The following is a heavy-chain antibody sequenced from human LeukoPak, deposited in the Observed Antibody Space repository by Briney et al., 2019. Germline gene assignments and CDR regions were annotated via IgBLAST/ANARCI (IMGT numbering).Heavy chain of an antibody. CDR1: GFTFSSYW. V-gene: IGHV3-74*01. D-gene: IGHD3-22*01. CDR3: ARVRKSSGISVVVITYDFDY. Sequence: GGSLRLSCAASGFTFSSYWMHWVRQAPGKGLVWVSRINTDGSSTSYADSVKGRFTISRDNAKNTLYLQMNSLRAEDTAVYYCARVRKSSGISVVVITYDFDYWGQGTLVTVSS. J-gene: IGHJ4*02. CDR2: INTDGSST.